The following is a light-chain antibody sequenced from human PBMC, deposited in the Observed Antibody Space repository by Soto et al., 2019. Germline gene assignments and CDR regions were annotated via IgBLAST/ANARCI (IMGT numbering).Light chain of an antibody. V-gene: IGLV1-51*01. J-gene: IGLJ2*01. CDR2: DND. CDR3: ATWDSSLSAGV. Sequence: QSVLTQPPSVSAAPGQKVTISCSGSSSNIGNNYVFWYQQLPGTAPQLLIYDNDKRPSGIPDRFSGSKSGTSATLGITGLQTGDEADYYCATWDSSLSAGVFGGGTQLTVL. CDR1: SSNIGNNY.